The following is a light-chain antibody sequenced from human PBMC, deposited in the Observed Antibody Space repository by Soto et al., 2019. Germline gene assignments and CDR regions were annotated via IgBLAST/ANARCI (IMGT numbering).Light chain of an antibody. CDR3: QQYNSYST. V-gene: IGKV1-5*02. J-gene: IGKJ1*01. CDR2: DAS. Sequence: DIQMTQSPSSLSASVGDRVTIVCRASQSVSTLFSWYQQKPGNATKVLIYDASSLESGVPSRFSGSGSGTEFTLTISSLQPDDFATYYCQQYNSYSTFGQGTKVDIK. CDR1: QSVSTL.